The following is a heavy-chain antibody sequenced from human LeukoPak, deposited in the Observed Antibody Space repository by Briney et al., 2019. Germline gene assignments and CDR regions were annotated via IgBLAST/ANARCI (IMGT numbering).Heavy chain of an antibody. V-gene: IGHV3-23*01. CDR3: AKAPRSRLGVPIDY. CDR2: ISGSGGST. Sequence: GSLRLSCAASGFTFSSYAMSWVRQAPGKGLEWVSAISGSGGSTYYADSVKGRFTISRDNSKNTLYLQMNSLRAEDTAVYYCAKAPRSRLGVPIDYWGQGTLVTVSS. J-gene: IGHJ4*02. D-gene: IGHD3-10*01. CDR1: GFTFSSYA.